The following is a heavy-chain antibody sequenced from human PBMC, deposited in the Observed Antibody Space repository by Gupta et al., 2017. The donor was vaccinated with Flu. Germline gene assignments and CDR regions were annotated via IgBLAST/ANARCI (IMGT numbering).Heavy chain of an antibody. CDR3: AKDVRRAAAYYFDY. CDR2: ISTDGRDY. Sequence: QVQLVESGGGVVQPGRPLRLSCATSVFPLSFYAMPWVRQAPGKGLEWVAVISTDGRDYYYTDSVKGRFTISRDNSKNTLYLRMNSLRSEDTAVYYCAKDVRRAAAYYFDYWGQGTLITVSS. D-gene: IGHD6-25*01. J-gene: IGHJ4*02. V-gene: IGHV3-30*18. CDR1: VFPLSFYA.